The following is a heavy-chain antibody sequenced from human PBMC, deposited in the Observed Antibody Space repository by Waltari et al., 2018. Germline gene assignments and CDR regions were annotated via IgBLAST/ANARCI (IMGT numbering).Heavy chain of an antibody. J-gene: IGHJ3*02. Sequence: EVQLVESGGGLVQPGRSLRLSCAASGFTFDDYAMHWVRQAPGKGLEWVSGISWNSGSIGYADSVKGRFTISRDNAKNSLYLQMNSLRAEDTALYYCAKSERRSTSQADVAGAFDIWGQGTMVTVSS. D-gene: IGHD2-2*01. V-gene: IGHV3-9*01. CDR1: GFTFDDYA. CDR3: AKSERRSTSQADVAGAFDI. CDR2: ISWNSGSI.